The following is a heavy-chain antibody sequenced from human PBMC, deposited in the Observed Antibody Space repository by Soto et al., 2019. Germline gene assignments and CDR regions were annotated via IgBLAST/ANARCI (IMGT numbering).Heavy chain of an antibody. CDR2: INHSGST. CDR3: ARGLYGDYAGDAFDI. J-gene: IGHJ3*02. D-gene: IGHD4-17*01. V-gene: IGHV4-34*01. CDR1: GGSFSGYY. Sequence: QVQLQQWGAGLLKPSETLSLTCAVYGGSFSGYYWSWIRQPPGKGLEWIGEINHSGSTNYNPSLKIRVTISVDPSKNQFSLKLSSVTAADTAVYYCARGLYGDYAGDAFDIWGQGTMVTVSS.